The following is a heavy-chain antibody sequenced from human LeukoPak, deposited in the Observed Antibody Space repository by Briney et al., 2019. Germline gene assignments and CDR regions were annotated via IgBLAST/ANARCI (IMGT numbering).Heavy chain of an antibody. CDR2: IYYSGST. CDR3: ARDLSSGSPLGFDY. CDR1: GGSISSYY. V-gene: IGHV4-59*12. D-gene: IGHD1-26*01. Sequence: SETLSLTCTVSGGSISSYYWSWIRQPPGKGLEWIGYIYYSGSTNYNPSLKSRVTISVDTSKNQFSLKLSSVTAADTAVYYCARDLSSGSPLGFDYWGQGTLVTVSS. J-gene: IGHJ4*02.